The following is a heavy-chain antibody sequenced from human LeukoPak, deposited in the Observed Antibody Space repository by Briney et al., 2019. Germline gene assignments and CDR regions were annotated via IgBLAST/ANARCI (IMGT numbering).Heavy chain of an antibody. CDR3: ARETIELYDSSGPIDY. CDR2: IYYSGST. D-gene: IGHD3-22*01. V-gene: IGHV4-59*01. J-gene: IGHJ4*02. CDR1: GGSISSYY. Sequence: PSETLSLTCTVSGGSISSYYWSWIRQPPGKGLEWIGYIYYSGSTNYNPSLKSRVTISVDTSKNQFSLKLSSVTAADTAVYYCARETIELYDSSGPIDYWGQGTLVTVSS.